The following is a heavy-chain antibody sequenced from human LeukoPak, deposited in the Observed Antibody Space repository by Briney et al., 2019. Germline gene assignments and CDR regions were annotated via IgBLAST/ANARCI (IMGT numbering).Heavy chain of an antibody. CDR1: GFTFSSYS. J-gene: IGHJ4*02. CDR2: ISDNSNYI. V-gene: IGHV3-21*01. CDR3: ANHFACGSTSCPPFDS. D-gene: IGHD2-2*01. Sequence: GGSLRLSCAASGFTFSSYSMNWVRQAPGKGLEWVSSISDNSNYIYYSDSVEGRFTISRDNAKNSLYLQMNSLRVEDTAVYYCANHFACGSTSCPPFDSWGQGTLVTVSS.